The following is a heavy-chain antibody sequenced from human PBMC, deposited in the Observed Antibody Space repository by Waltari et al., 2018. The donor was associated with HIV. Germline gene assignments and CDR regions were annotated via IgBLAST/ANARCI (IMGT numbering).Heavy chain of an antibody. CDR2: ISLNSGDI. CDR1: GITFDDYA. V-gene: IGHV3-9*01. CDR3: VKDGASTIFGVLNGMDV. Sequence: EVQLVESGGGSVQPGRSLRLSCTASGITFDDYAMHWVRQPPGKGREWVSGISLNSGDIAYADSVKGRFTISRDNTKNSLFLQMNSVRVEDTALYYCVKDGASTIFGVLNGMDVWGQGTTVTVSS. D-gene: IGHD3-3*01. J-gene: IGHJ6*02.